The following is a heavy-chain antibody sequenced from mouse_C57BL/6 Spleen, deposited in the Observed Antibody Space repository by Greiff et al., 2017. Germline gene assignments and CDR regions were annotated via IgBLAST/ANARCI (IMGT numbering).Heavy chain of an antibody. CDR2: ISSGGDYI. CDR3: TRASWTPYYFDY. CDR1: GFTFSSYA. D-gene: IGHD6-1*01. Sequence: LQQSGEGLVKPGGSLKLSCAASGFTFSSYAMSWVRQTPEKRLEWVAYISSGGDYIYYADTVKGRFTISRDNARNTLYLQMSSLKSEDTAMYYCTRASWTPYYFDYWGQGTTLTVSS. J-gene: IGHJ2*01. V-gene: IGHV5-9-1*02.